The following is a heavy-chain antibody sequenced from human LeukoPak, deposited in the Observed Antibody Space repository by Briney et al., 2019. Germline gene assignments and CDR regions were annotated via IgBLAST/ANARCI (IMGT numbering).Heavy chain of an antibody. V-gene: IGHV1-69*05. CDR1: GGTFSGYA. CDR2: IIPIFGTA. Sequence: SVKVSCKASGGTFSGYAISWVRQDPGQGLEWMGGIIPIFGTANYAQKFQGRVTITTDESTSTAYMELSSLRSEDTAVYYCARSLRFLEVRFYHYYMDVWGKGTTVTVSS. CDR3: ARSLRFLEVRFYHYYMDV. D-gene: IGHD3-3*01. J-gene: IGHJ6*03.